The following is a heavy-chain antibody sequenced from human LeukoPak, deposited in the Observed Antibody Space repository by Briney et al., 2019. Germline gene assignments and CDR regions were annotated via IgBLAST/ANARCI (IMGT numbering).Heavy chain of an antibody. D-gene: IGHD5-12*01. Sequence: ASVKVSCKASGYTFTGYYMHWVRQAPGQGLEWMGWINPNSGGTNYAQKFQGRVTMTRDTSISTAYMELSRLRSDDTAVYYCARVNDIMANFDYWGQGTLVTVSS. CDR2: INPNSGGT. V-gene: IGHV1-2*02. CDR1: GYTFTGYY. CDR3: ARVNDIMANFDY. J-gene: IGHJ4*02.